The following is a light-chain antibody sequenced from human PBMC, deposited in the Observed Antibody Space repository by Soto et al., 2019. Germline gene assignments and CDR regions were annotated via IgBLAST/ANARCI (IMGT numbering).Light chain of an antibody. J-gene: IGLJ1*01. CDR2: EVT. CDR3: SSFTTRITCV. Sequence: QSALTQPASVSGSPGQSITISCTGTSSDVGGYNYVSWYQHHPGKAPKLIIYEVTNRPSGVSNRFSGSKSGNTASLTISGVQAEDEADYYCSSFTTRITCVFGTGTKVTVL. V-gene: IGLV2-14*01. CDR1: SSDVGGYNY.